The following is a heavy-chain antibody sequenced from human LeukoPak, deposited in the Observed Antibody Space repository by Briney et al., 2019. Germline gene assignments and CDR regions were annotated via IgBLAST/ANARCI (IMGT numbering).Heavy chain of an antibody. CDR1: GFTFSSYA. CDR3: ARDPSGTYAFDI. J-gene: IGHJ3*02. Sequence: GGSLRLSCAASGFTFSSYAMSWVRQAPGKGLEWVSAISGSGGSTYYADSVKGRFTISRDNSKNTLYLQMNSLRAEDTAVYYCARDPSGTYAFDIWGQGTMVTVSS. V-gene: IGHV3-23*01. CDR2: ISGSGGST.